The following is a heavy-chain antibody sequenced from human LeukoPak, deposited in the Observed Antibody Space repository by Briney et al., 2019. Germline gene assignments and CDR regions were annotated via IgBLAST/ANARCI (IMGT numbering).Heavy chain of an antibody. CDR1: GFTFSSYA. CDR3: AKCSTHAGEVVLKVYFDY. V-gene: IGHV3-23*01. Sequence: GGSLRLSCAASGFTFSSYAITWVRQAPGKGLEWVSAMSGSGSSTYYADSVKGRYTISRDYSRNTLYLQMNSLRAEDSAVYYCAKCSTHAGEVVLKVYFDYWGQGTLVTVSS. CDR2: MSGSGSST. J-gene: IGHJ4*02. D-gene: IGHD2-15*01.